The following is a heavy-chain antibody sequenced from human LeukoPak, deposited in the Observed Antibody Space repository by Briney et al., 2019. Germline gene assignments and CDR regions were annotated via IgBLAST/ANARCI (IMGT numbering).Heavy chain of an antibody. D-gene: IGHD2-15*01. V-gene: IGHV3-30-3*01. CDR1: GFTFSSYA. Sequence: GGSLRLSCAASGFTFSSYAMHWVRQAPGKGLEWVAVISYDGSNKYHADSVKGRFTISRDNSKNTLYLQMNSLRAEDTAVYYCAREYCSGGSCLYYGMDVWGQGTTVTVSS. CDR2: ISYDGSNK. J-gene: IGHJ6*02. CDR3: AREYCSGGSCLYYGMDV.